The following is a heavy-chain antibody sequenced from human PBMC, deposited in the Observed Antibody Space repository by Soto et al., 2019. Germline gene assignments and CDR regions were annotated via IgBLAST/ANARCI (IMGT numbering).Heavy chain of an antibody. CDR2: IWFDGTKK. V-gene: IGHV3-33*01. CDR3: ASQIFWSGSTAHGMDV. J-gene: IGHJ6*02. Sequence: GGSLRLSCAASGFTFSTYGMHWVRQAPGKGLEWVAVIWFDGTKKYYADSVNSRFTISRDNSKNTLYLQMNSLRAEDTAVYYCASQIFWSGSTAHGMDVWGQGTAVTVSS. D-gene: IGHD3-3*01. CDR1: GFTFSTYG.